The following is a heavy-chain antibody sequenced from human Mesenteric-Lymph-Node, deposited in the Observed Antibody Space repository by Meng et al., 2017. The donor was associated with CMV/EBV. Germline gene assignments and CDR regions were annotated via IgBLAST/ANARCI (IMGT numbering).Heavy chain of an antibody. CDR2: ISWNSGSI. D-gene: IGHD4-23*01. Sequence: SLKISCAASGFTFDDYAMHWVRQAPGKGLEWVSGISWNSGSIGYADSVKGRFTISRDNAKNSLYLQMNSLRAEDTAVYYCARETMVVTGGLDYWGQGTLVTVSS. J-gene: IGHJ4*02. CDR1: GFTFDDYA. V-gene: IGHV3-9*01. CDR3: ARETMVVTGGLDY.